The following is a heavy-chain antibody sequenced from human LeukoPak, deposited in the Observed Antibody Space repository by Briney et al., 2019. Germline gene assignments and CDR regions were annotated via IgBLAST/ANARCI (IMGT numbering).Heavy chain of an antibody. CDR2: IKQDGSEK. Sequence: GGSLRLSCAASGFTFSSYWMSWVRQAPGKGLEWVANIKQDGSEKYYVDSVKGRFTISRDNAKNSLYLQMNSLRAEGTAVYYCAREVTAMAYYFDYWGQGTLVTVSS. V-gene: IGHV3-7*03. CDR1: GFTFSSYW. J-gene: IGHJ4*02. D-gene: IGHD5-18*01. CDR3: AREVTAMAYYFDY.